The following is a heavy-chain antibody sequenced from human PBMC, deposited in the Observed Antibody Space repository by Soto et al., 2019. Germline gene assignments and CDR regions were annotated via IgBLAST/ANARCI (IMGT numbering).Heavy chain of an antibody. D-gene: IGHD3-3*01. Sequence: QVQLVKSGAEVRKPGSSVTVSCKASGGTFSNYAISWVRQAPGQGLEWMGGIIPIVGTGSYAQKIQGRVTMTTDEHTTSVYMEQRSLRFEDTAVYYCARVVIIVPTASTHYYFHMDDWGAGTTVSVSS. J-gene: IGHJ6*01. CDR3: ARVVIIVPTASTHYYFHMDD. CDR1: GGTFSNYA. V-gene: IGHV1-69*01. CDR2: IIPIVGTG.